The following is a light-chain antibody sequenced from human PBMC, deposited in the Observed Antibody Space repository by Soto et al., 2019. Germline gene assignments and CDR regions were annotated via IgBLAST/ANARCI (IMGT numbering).Light chain of an antibody. J-gene: IGLJ2*01. CDR1: SSDIGAYNY. CDR3: SSYTRSTALVA. Sequence: QSVLTQPASVSGSPGQSITISCTGTSSDIGAYNYVSWYQQHPGKAPKLMIYDVSNRPSGVSNRFSGPKSGNTASLTISGLQADDEADYYCSSYTRSTALVAFGGGTQLTVL. CDR2: DVS. V-gene: IGLV2-14*03.